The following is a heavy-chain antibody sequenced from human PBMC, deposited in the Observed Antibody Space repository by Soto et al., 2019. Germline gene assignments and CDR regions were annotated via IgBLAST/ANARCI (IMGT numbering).Heavy chain of an antibody. V-gene: IGHV3-30*18. CDR3: AKEGDYYDSSGYPTLVDY. Sequence: PGGSLRLSCAASGFTFSSYGMHWVRQAPGKGLEWVAVISYDGSNKYYAHSVKGRFTISRDNSKNTLYLQMNSLRAEDTAVYYCAKEGDYYDSSGYPTLVDYWGQGTLVTVSS. CDR2: ISYDGSNK. D-gene: IGHD3-22*01. J-gene: IGHJ4*02. CDR1: GFTFSSYG.